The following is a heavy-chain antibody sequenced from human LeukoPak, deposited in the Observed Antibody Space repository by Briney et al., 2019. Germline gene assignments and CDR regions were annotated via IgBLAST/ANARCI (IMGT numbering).Heavy chain of an antibody. Sequence: GASVKVCCKASGYTFTSYGISWVRQAPGQGLEWMGWISAYNGNTNYAQKLQGRVTMTTDTSTSTAYMELRSLRSDDTAVYYCARAIAAPNYYSYYYGMDVWGQGTTVTVSS. CDR3: ARAIAAPNYYSYYYGMDV. CDR2: ISAYNGNT. CDR1: GYTFTSYG. D-gene: IGHD6-13*01. V-gene: IGHV1-18*01. J-gene: IGHJ6*02.